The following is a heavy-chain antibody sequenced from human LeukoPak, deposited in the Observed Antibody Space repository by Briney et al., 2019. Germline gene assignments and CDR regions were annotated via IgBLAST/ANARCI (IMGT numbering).Heavy chain of an antibody. D-gene: IGHD2-21*01. CDR3: ARERAYCGGDCFSDAFDI. CDR1: GGSISSYY. CDR2: IYYSGST. V-gene: IGHV4-59*01. Sequence: SETLSLTCTVSGGSISSYYWSWIRQPPRKGLEWIGYIYYSGSTNYNPPLKSRVTISVDTSKNQFSLKLSSVTAADTAVYYCARERAYCGGDCFSDAFDIWGQGTMVTVSS. J-gene: IGHJ3*02.